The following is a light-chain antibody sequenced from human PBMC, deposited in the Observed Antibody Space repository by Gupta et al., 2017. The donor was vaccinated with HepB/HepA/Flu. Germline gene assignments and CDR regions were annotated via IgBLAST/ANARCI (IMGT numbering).Light chain of an antibody. J-gene: IGLJ1*01. V-gene: IGLV1-40*01. CDR2: GNT. CDR3: QSYDTSLSALYV. CDR1: SSNIGAGYD. Sequence: QSVLTQPPSVSGALGQRVTISCTRSSSNIGAGYDVHWYQQLPGTAPKLLIYGNTNRPSGVPDRFSGSKSGTSASLAITGLQAEDEADYYCQSYDTSLSALYVFGTGTKVTVL.